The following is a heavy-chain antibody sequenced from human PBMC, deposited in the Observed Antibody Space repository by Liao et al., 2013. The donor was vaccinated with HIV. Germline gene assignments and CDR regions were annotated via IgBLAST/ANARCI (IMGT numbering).Heavy chain of an antibody. D-gene: IGHD3-10*01. CDR1: GGSVRSGTYY. V-gene: IGHV4-39*07. Sequence: QVQLQESGPGLVKPSQTLSLTCTVSGGSVRSGTYYWGWIRQPPGKGLEWIGTIYYGGSTYYNPSLKSRVTISADTSKNQFSLKVTSVTAADTAVYYCARGLYGSGSFVFQYWGQGTLVTVSS. CDR2: IYYGGST. J-gene: IGHJ1*01. CDR3: ARGLYGSGSFVFQY.